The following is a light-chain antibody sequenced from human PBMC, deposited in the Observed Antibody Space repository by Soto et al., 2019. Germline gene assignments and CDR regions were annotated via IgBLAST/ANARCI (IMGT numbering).Light chain of an antibody. V-gene: IGLV1-40*01. CDR1: SSNIGAGYD. CDR2: GNS. Sequence: QSALTQPPSVSGAPGQRVTISCTGTSSNIGAGYDVHWYQHLPGTAPKLLIYGNSDRPSGVPDRFSGSKSGTSASLAITGLQPEDEADYYCQSYDTSLSGSVFGRGTKLTVL. J-gene: IGLJ2*01. CDR3: QSYDTSLSGSV.